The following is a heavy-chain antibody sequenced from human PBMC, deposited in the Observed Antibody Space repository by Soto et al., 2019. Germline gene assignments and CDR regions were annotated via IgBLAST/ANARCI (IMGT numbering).Heavy chain of an antibody. D-gene: IGHD6-19*01. CDR3: AHRRPNSGGWNHGYFYY. CDR2: IYWDDDK. CDR1: GVSLTTSGVG. V-gene: IGHV2-5*02. J-gene: IGHJ4*02. Sequence: QITLKESGPTLVTPTQTLTLTCTFSGVSLTTSGVGVGWIRQPPGKALEFLVFIYWDDDKRYSPALSSRLTINKDAYKNQVVLTLANMDNVDTHKYYCAHRRPNSGGWNHGYFYYWGQGTLVTVSS.